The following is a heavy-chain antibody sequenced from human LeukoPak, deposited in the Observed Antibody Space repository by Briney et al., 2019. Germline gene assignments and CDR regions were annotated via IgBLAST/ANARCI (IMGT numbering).Heavy chain of an antibody. CDR3: AKDSSRDVVVPAAMPIDY. CDR2: ISGSGGST. J-gene: IGHJ4*02. D-gene: IGHD2-2*01. V-gene: IGHV3-23*01. Sequence: GGSLRLSCVASGFTFSGYAMTWVRQAPGKGLEWVSSISGSGGSTFYATSLRGRFTISRDNSKNTLYLQMNGLRAEDTAIYCCAKDSSRDVVVPAAMPIDYWGQGTLLTVSS. CDR1: GFTFSGYA.